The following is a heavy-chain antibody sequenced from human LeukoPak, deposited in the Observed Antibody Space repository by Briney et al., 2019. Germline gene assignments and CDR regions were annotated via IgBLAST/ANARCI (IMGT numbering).Heavy chain of an antibody. D-gene: IGHD3-22*01. V-gene: IGHV4-34*01. Sequence: PSETLSLTCAVYGGSFSGYYWSWIRQPPGKGLEWIGEINHSGSTNYNPSLKSRVTISVDTSKNQFSLKLSSVTAADTAVYYCATDSSGYYYGAFDIWGQGTMVTVPS. CDR1: GGSFSGYY. J-gene: IGHJ3*02. CDR3: ATDSSGYYYGAFDI. CDR2: INHSGST.